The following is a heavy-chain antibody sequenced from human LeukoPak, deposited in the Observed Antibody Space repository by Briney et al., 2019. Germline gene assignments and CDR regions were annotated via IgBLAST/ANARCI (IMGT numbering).Heavy chain of an antibody. Sequence: GGSLRLSCSASGFRLSSYGMSWVRQAPGKGLEWVSGISDSGEHTHYADSVKGRFCISRDTSTNTLFMQMNSLRAEDTAIYYCAKIQGWFNDAFHIGGQGTNVIVSS. J-gene: IGHJ3*02. D-gene: IGHD6-19*01. CDR1: GFRLSSYG. CDR2: ISDSGEHT. V-gene: IGHV3-23*01. CDR3: AKIQGWFNDAFHI.